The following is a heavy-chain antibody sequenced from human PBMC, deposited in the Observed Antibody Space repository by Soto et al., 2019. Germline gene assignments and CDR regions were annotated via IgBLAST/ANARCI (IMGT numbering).Heavy chain of an antibody. V-gene: IGHV1-2*02. D-gene: IGHD5-18*01. J-gene: IGHJ4*02. Sequence: GASVKVSCKASGYTFTGYYMHWVRQAPGQGLEWMGWINPNSGGTNYAQKFQGRVTMTRDTSISTAYMELSRLRSDDTAVYYCARGTGYSYGSTYYFDYWGQGTLVTVS. CDR3: ARGTGYSYGSTYYFDY. CDR1: GYTFTGYY. CDR2: INPNSGGT.